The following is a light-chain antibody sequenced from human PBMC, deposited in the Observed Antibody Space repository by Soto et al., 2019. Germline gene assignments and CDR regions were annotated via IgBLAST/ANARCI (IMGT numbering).Light chain of an antibody. CDR1: SSNIGNNY. J-gene: IGLJ1*01. CDR2: DNN. Sequence: SVLTQPPSVPAAPGQKVTISCSGSSSNIGNNYVSWYQQLPGTAPKLLIYDNNKRPSGIPDRFSGSKSGTSATLGITGLQTGDEADYYCGTWDSSLSAGNYVFGTGTKVTVL. V-gene: IGLV1-51*01. CDR3: GTWDSSLSAGNYV.